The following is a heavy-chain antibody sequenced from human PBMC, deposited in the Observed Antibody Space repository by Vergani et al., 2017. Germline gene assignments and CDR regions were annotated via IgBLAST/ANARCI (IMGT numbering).Heavy chain of an antibody. V-gene: IGHV3-7*01. Sequence: EVQLVESGGGLVQPGGSLRLSCAASGFTFSSYWMSWVRQAPGKGLEWVANIKQDGSDKYYVDSVKGRFTISRDNAKNSLYLQMNSLRAEDTAVYYCARDLRGSYYYYYMDVWGKGTTVTVSS. CDR3: ARDLRGSYYYYYMDV. CDR2: IKQDGSDK. D-gene: IGHD3-16*01. J-gene: IGHJ6*03. CDR1: GFTFSSYW.